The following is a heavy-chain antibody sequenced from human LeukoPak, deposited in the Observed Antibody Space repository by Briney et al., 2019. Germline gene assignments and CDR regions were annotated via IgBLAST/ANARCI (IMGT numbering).Heavy chain of an antibody. D-gene: IGHD3-9*01. CDR1: EFSVGSNY. V-gene: IGHV3-66*01. CDR2: IYSGGST. CDR3: ARGHSTLVPYYFDY. J-gene: IGHJ4*02. Sequence: GGSLRLSCAASEFSVGSNYMTWVRQAPGKGLEWVSLIYSGGSTYYADSVKGRFTISRDNSKNTLYLQMNSLRAEDTAVYYCARGHSTLVPYYFDYWGQGTLVTVSS.